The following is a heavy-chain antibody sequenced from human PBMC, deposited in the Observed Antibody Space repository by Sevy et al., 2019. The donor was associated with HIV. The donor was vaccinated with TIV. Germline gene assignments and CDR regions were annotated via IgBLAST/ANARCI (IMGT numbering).Heavy chain of an antibody. D-gene: IGHD2-15*01. J-gene: IGHJ4*02. CDR2: INQAGSDK. CDR1: GFTFSDSW. Sequence: GGSLRLSCAPSGFTFSDSWMTWVRQGPGKGLEWVANINQAGSDKYYVDSVRGRFTISRDNAKNSLYLQMNSLRVEDTALYYCAGGGFLSRYWGQGSLVTASS. V-gene: IGHV3-7*01. CDR3: AGGGFLSRY.